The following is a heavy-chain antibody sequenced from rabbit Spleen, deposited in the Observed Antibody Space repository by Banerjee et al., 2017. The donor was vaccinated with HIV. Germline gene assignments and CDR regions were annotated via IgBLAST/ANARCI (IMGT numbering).Heavy chain of an antibody. CDR3: ARGAYSAGAGSNL. J-gene: IGHJ4*01. V-gene: IGHV1S45*01. Sequence: QEQLVESGGDLVKPEGSLTLTCTASGFDLSSYYYMCWVRQAPGKGLEWIACIVTVSGTTYYASWAKGRFTISKTSSTTVTLQMTSLTAADTATYFCARGAYSAGAGSNLWGQGTLVTVS. D-gene: IGHD7-1*01. CDR1: GFDLSSYYY. CDR2: IVTVSGTT.